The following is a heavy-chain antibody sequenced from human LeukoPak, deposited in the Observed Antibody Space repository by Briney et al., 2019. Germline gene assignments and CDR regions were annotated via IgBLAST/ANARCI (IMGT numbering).Heavy chain of an antibody. Sequence: PSETLSLTCTVSGGSVSSGSYYWSWIRQPPGKGLEWIGHIYYSGSTNFNPSLKSRVTISLDTSKNQFSLKLSSVTAAGTAVYYCARDVGDGYNSGWGQGTLVTVSS. CDR1: GGSVSSGSYY. J-gene: IGHJ4*02. V-gene: IGHV4-61*01. CDR2: IYYSGST. D-gene: IGHD5-24*01. CDR3: ARDVGDGYNSG.